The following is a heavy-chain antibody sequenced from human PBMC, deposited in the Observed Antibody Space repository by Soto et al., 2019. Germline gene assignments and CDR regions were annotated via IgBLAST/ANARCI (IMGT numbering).Heavy chain of an antibody. CDR3: ARDYRNPSGGMDA. CDR2: IYYSASY. V-gene: IGHV4-30-4*01. CDR1: PGSISSPDHH. Sequence: SETLSLPCTVSPGSISSPDHHWTWLRQSPGKCQEWIGAIYYSASYFCIQSFGRRLRISVERSKNPFHLSLYSVTAADTAVHYSARDYRNPSGGMDAWGQGPTATVSS. J-gene: IGHJ6*02.